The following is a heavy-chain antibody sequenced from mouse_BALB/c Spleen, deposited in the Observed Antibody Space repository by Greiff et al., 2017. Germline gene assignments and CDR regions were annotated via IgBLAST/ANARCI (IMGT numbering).Heavy chain of an antibody. Sequence: VQLQESGAELVKPGASVKLSCKTSGYTFTSYWIQWVKQRPGQGLGWIGEIFPGTGTTYYNEKFKGKATLTIDTSSSTAYMQLSSLTSEDSAVYFCARGPYYGSGGYWYFDVWGAGTTVTVSS. J-gene: IGHJ1*01. V-gene: IGHV1S132*01. D-gene: IGHD1-1*01. CDR3: ARGPYYGSGGYWYFDV. CDR1: GYTFTSYW. CDR2: IFPGTGTT.